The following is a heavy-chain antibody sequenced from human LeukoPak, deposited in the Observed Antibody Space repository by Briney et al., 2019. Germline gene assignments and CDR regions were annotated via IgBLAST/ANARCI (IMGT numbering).Heavy chain of an antibody. V-gene: IGHV4-30-4*08. CDR1: GGSISSGDYY. D-gene: IGHD2-2*01. CDR3: AREDIVVVPAAPPIKFFDY. J-gene: IGHJ4*02. CDR2: IYYSGST. Sequence: PSQTLSLTCTVSGGSISSGDYYWSWVRQPPGTGLEWIGHIYYSGSTYYNPSLKSRSTISVDTSKNQFSLKLSSVTAADTAVNYCAREDIVVVPAAPPIKFFDYWGQGTLVTVSS.